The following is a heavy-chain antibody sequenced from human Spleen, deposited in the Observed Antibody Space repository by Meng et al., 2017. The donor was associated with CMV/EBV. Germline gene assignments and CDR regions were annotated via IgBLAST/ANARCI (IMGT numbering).Heavy chain of an antibody. J-gene: IGHJ4*02. CDR1: GGTFSSYA. V-gene: IGHV1-69*12. Sequence: QVQLVQSGAEVKKPGSWGKVSCKASGGTFSSYAISWVRQAPGQGLEWMGGIIPIFGTANYAQKFQGRVTITADESTSTAYMELSSLRSEDTAVYYCARDLYDFSHRLGYWGQGTLVTVSS. D-gene: IGHD3-3*01. CDR2: IIPIFGTA. CDR3: ARDLYDFSHRLGY.